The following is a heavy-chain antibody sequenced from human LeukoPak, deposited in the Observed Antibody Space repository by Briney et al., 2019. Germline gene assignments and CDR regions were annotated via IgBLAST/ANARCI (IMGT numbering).Heavy chain of an antibody. CDR2: ISGSGGST. D-gene: IGHD3-22*01. CDR3: AKDRHYYDSSGYYYWNFDL. CDR1: GFTFSSYA. Sequence: GGSLRLSCAASGFTFSSYAMSWVRQAPGKGLEWVSSISGSGGSTYYADSVKGRFTISRDNSKNTLYLQMNSLRAEDTAVYYCAKDRHYYDSSGYYYWNFDLWGRGTLVTVSS. V-gene: IGHV3-23*01. J-gene: IGHJ2*01.